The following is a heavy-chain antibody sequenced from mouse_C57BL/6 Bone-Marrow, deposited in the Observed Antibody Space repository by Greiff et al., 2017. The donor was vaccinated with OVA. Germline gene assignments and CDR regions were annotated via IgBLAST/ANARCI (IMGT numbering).Heavy chain of an antibody. V-gene: IGHV1-80*01. Sequence: VKLVESGAELVKPGASVKISCKASGYAFSSYWMNWVKQRPGKGLEWIGQIYPGDGDTNYNGKFKGKATLTADKSSSTAYMQLSSLTSEDSAVYFCARNYSNPYYYAMDYWGQGTSVTVSS. J-gene: IGHJ4*01. CDR1: GYAFSSYW. CDR2: IYPGDGDT. D-gene: IGHD2-5*01. CDR3: ARNYSNPYYYAMDY.